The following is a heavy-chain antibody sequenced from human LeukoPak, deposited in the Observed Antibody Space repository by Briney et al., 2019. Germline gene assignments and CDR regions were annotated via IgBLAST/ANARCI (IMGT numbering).Heavy chain of an antibody. Sequence: TLSLTCTVSGGSISSSSYYWGWIRQPPGKGLEWLAFIYWDDDKRYSPSLKSRLTITKDTSKNQVVLTMTNMDPVDTATYYCAHSEDTALVHDAFDIWGQGTMVTVSS. CDR1: GGSISSSSYY. V-gene: IGHV2-5*02. CDR3: AHSEDTALVHDAFDI. J-gene: IGHJ3*02. D-gene: IGHD5-18*01. CDR2: IYWDDDK.